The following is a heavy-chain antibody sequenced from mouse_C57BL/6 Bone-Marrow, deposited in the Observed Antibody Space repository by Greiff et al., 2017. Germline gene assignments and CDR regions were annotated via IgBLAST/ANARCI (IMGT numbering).Heavy chain of an antibody. CDR1: GYTFTSYW. Sequence: VQLQQPGAELVRPGSSVKLSCKASGYTFTSYWMHWVKQRPIQGLEWIGNIDPSDSETHYNQKFKDKATLTVDKSSSTAYMQLSSLTSEDSAVYYCARLTTVVAPFDYWGQGTTRTVSS. J-gene: IGHJ2*01. D-gene: IGHD1-1*01. V-gene: IGHV1-52*01. CDR3: ARLTTVVAPFDY. CDR2: IDPSDSET.